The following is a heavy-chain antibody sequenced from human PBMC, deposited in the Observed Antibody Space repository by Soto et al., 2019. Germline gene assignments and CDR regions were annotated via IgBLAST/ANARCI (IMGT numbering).Heavy chain of an antibody. CDR3: ARGLSSPSAAGV. CDR1: GGSVSSGGNY. D-gene: IGHD6-6*01. CDR2: VHDTGTT. J-gene: IGHJ4*02. Sequence: QLQLQESGPGLVKPSETLSLTCAVSGGSVSSGGNYWGWTRQSPGKGLEWIGSVHDTGTTHYNPSLTSRVTISVDTSKNQFSLNVNSVTAADTAVYYCARGLSSPSAAGVWGQGTLVTVSS. V-gene: IGHV4-39*01.